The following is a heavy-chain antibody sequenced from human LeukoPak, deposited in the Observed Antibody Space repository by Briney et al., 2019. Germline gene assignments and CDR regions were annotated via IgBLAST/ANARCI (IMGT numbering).Heavy chain of an antibody. CDR3: ASGGDVVVPAAKEIYYYYGMDV. CDR2: IKQDGSEK. Sequence: GGSLRLSCAASGFTFSSYWMSWVRQAPGKGLEWVANIKQDGSEKYYVDSVKGRFTISRDNAKNSLYLQMNSLRAEDTAVYYCASGGDVVVPAAKEIYYYYGMDVWGQGTTVTVSS. D-gene: IGHD2-2*01. CDR1: GFTFSSYW. J-gene: IGHJ6*02. V-gene: IGHV3-7*01.